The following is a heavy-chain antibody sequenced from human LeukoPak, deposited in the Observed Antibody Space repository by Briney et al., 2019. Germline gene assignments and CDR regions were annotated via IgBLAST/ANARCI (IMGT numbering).Heavy chain of an antibody. V-gene: IGHV3-33*01. D-gene: IGHD6-19*01. CDR2: IWYDGSNK. CDR3: ARDVNSSGWYYYYGMDV. CDR1: RCTFISYG. J-gene: IGHJ6*02. Sequence: GGALRLSCAQSRCTFISYGLHWVRQDPGKGREGVAVIWYDGSNKYYADSVKGRFTISRDNSKNTLYLQMNSLRAEDTAVYYCARDVNSSGWYYYYGMDVWGQGTTVTVSS.